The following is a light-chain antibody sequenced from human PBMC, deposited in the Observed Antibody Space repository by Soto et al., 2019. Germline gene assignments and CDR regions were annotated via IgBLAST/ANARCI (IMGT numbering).Light chain of an antibody. J-gene: IGKJ2*01. CDR2: GSS. Sequence: EIVLTQSPGTLSLSPGERATLSCRASQSVTSSYLAWYQQKPGQAPRLLIHGSSGRATGIPDRFSGSGSGTDFTLTISRLEPEDFAVYYCQQFGSSMYTFGQGTKLEIE. CDR3: QQFGSSMYT. V-gene: IGKV3-20*01. CDR1: QSVTSSY.